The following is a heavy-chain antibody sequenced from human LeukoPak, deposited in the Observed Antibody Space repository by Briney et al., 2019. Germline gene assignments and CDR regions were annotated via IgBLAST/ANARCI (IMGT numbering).Heavy chain of an antibody. CDR2: INWNGGST. J-gene: IGHJ3*02. Sequence: GGSLRLSCAASGFTFDDYGMSWVRQAPGKGPEWVSGINWNGGSTGYADSVKGRFTISRDNAKNSLYLQMNSLRAEDTALYYCAKSRGELLFGAFDIWGQGTMVTVSS. V-gene: IGHV3-20*04. CDR3: AKSRGELLFGAFDI. CDR1: GFTFDDYG. D-gene: IGHD1-26*01.